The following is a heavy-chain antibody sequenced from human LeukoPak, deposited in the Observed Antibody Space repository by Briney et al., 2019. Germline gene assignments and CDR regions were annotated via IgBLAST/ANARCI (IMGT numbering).Heavy chain of an antibody. CDR3: ARDAEELGNYYMDV. J-gene: IGHJ6*03. D-gene: IGHD1-26*01. Sequence: GGSLRLSCAASGFTVSNNYMSWVRQAPGKGLEWVSVIYSAGITYYADSVKGRFTISRDNSKNTLYLQMNSLRAEDTAVYYCARDAEELGNYYMDVWGKGTTVTVSS. CDR2: IYSAGIT. CDR1: GFTVSNNY. V-gene: IGHV3-66*02.